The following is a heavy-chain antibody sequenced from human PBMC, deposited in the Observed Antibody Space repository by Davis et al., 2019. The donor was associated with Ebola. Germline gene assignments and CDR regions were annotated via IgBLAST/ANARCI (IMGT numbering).Heavy chain of an antibody. CDR3: ARRIAAPRWYFDL. V-gene: IGHV5-51*01. Sequence: GESLKISCQASGYSFTSYWIGWVRQMPGKGLEWMGLIYPGDSDTRYSPSFQGQVTISADKSISTAYLQWSSLKASDTTMYYCARRIAAPRWYFDLWGRGTLVTVSS. CDR2: IYPGDSDT. CDR1: GYSFTSYW. D-gene: IGHD6-13*01. J-gene: IGHJ2*01.